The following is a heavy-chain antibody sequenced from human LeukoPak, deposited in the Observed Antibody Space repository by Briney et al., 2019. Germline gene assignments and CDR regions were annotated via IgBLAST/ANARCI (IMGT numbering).Heavy chain of an antibody. CDR2: IKPDGSDK. J-gene: IGHJ4*02. CDR3: AKRTGQHDS. V-gene: IGHV3-7*01. D-gene: IGHD5-18*01. CDR1: GFTFSIYW. Sequence: GGSLRLSCAASGFTFSIYWMTWVRQAPGKGLEWVANIKPDGSDKYYMDPVKGRFTISRDNAKNSLFLQMNSLRAEDTAVYYCAKRTGQHDSWGQGTLVTVSS.